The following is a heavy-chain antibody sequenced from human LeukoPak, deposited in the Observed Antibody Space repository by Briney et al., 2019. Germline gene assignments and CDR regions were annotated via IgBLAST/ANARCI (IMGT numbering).Heavy chain of an antibody. V-gene: IGHV5-51*01. CDR2: IYPGDSDT. CDR1: GYSFTSYW. D-gene: IGHD3-9*01. J-gene: IGHJ3*02. CDR3: ARRMVLDYDIPSAGNAFDI. Sequence: GESLKISCKGSGYSFTSYWIGWVRQMPGKGLEWMGIIYPGDSDTRYSPSFQGQVTISADKSISTAYLQWSSLKASDTAMYYCARRMVLDYDIPSAGNAFDIWGQGTMVTVSS.